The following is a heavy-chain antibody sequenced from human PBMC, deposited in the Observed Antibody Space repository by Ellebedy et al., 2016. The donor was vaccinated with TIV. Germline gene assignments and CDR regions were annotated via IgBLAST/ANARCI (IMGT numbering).Heavy chain of an antibody. V-gene: IGHV4-4*07. D-gene: IGHD6-13*01. Sequence: MPSETLSLTCTVSGDSISGSYWSWIRQPAGKGLEWIGRIYITGITNYNPSLTSRVTMSVDTSKNQFSLRLSSVTAADTAVYYCAQQLDTFDSWGQGTMVTVSS. CDR2: IYITGIT. CDR3: AQQLDTFDS. CDR1: GDSISGSY. J-gene: IGHJ3*02.